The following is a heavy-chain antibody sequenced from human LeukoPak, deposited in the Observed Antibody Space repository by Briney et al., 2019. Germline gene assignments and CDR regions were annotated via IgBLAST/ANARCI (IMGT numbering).Heavy chain of an antibody. CDR2: ISYSGST. CDR3: AREQRENDFWSGYLNWFDP. J-gene: IGHJ5*02. V-gene: IGHV4-59*12. Sequence: SETLSLTCTVSGGSISSYYWNWIRQPPGKGLEWIGYISYSGSTNYNPSLKSRVTMSVDTSKNQFSLKLSSVTAADTAVYYCAREQRENDFWSGYLNWFDPWGQGTLVTVSS. D-gene: IGHD3-3*01. CDR1: GGSISSYY.